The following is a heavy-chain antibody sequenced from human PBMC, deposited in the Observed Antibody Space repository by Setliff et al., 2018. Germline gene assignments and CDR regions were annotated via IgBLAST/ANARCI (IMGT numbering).Heavy chain of an antibody. CDR2: IYPGDSDT. Sequence: PGESLKISCKASGYIFTNYWIGWVRQMPGKGLEWMGVIYPGDSDTRYSPSFQGQVTISADKSINTAYLQWSSLKASDTAIYYCASYGDYVRGAFDIWGQGTMVTVS. CDR3: ASYGDYVRGAFDI. V-gene: IGHV5-51*01. CDR1: GYIFTNYW. J-gene: IGHJ3*02. D-gene: IGHD4-17*01.